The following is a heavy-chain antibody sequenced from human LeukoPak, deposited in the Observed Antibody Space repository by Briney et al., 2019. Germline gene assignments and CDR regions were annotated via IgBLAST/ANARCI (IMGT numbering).Heavy chain of an antibody. V-gene: IGHV3-48*03. Sequence: GGSLRLSCAASGFTFSRYEMNWVRQAPGKGLEWVSYISSSGTTMYYADSVKGRFTISRDNAKNTMYLQMNSLRAEDTAVYYCARGNFYGMDVWGQGTTVTVSS. CDR1: GFTFSRYE. CDR3: ARGNFYGMDV. CDR2: ISSSGTTM. J-gene: IGHJ6*02.